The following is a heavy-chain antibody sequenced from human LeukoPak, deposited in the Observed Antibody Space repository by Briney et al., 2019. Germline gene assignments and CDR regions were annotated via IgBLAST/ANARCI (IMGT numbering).Heavy chain of an antibody. CDR2: IASGTT. CDR3: ARDKAHSYGYYFDP. Sequence: PSETLSLTCTVSGVAISTYYWNWIRQTPGKGLEWVGHIASGTTDYNPSLKSRAFISVDTSKNQISLRLTSVTAADTAVYFRARDKAHSYGYYFDPWGPGTQVLVSS. J-gene: IGHJ4*02. CDR1: GVAISTYY. V-gene: IGHV4-4*08. D-gene: IGHD3-10*01.